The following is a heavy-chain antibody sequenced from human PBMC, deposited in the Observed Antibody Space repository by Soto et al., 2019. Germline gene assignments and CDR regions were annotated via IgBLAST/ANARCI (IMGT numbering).Heavy chain of an antibody. J-gene: IGHJ5*02. V-gene: IGHV3-23*01. CDR3: AKAGLEWLHPLTWFDP. CDR2: ISGSGGST. CDR1: GFTFSSYA. Sequence: GGSLRLSCAASGFTFSSYAMSWVRQAPGKGLEWVSAISGSGGSTYYADSVKGRFTISRDNSKNTLYLQMNSLRAEDTAVYDCAKAGLEWLHPLTWFDPWGQGTLVTVSS. D-gene: IGHD3-3*01.